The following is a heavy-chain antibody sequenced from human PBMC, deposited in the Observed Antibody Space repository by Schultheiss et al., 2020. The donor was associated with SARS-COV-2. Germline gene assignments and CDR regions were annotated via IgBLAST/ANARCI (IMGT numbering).Heavy chain of an antibody. V-gene: IGHV3-11*04. J-gene: IGHJ5*02. D-gene: IGHD1-1*01. Sequence: GGSLRLSCAASGFTFSDYYMSWVRQAPGKGLEWVSSISSSSSTIYYADSVKGRFTISRENAKNSLYLQMNSLRVGDTAVYYCARWNLGFDPWGQGTLVTVSS. CDR3: ARWNLGFDP. CDR2: ISSSSSTI. CDR1: GFTFSDYY.